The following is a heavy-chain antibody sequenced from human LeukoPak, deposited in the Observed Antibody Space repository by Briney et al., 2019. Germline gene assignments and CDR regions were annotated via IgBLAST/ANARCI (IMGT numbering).Heavy chain of an antibody. D-gene: IGHD2-2*02. CDR3: ARGPVVVVPAAIVEPFDY. J-gene: IGHJ4*02. Sequence: PSETLSLTCAVYGGSFSGYYWSWIRQPPGKGLEWIGEINHSGSTNYNPSLKSRVTISVDTSKNQFSLKLSSVTAADTAVYYCARGPVVVVPAAIVEPFDYWGQGTLVTVSS. CDR1: GGSFSGYY. CDR2: INHSGST. V-gene: IGHV4-34*01.